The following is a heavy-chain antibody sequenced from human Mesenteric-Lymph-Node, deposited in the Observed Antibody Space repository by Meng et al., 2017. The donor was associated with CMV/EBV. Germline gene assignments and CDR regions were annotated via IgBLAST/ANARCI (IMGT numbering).Heavy chain of an antibody. Sequence: GESLKISCAASGFAFSSHAMNWVRQVPGKGLEWVSYINSGADTIDYADSVKGRFTISRDNAKNSLFLQMNSLRVEDTGVYYCASLYDFWSGYYRADVWGQGTTVTVSS. CDR1: GFAFSSHA. D-gene: IGHD3-3*01. V-gene: IGHV3-48*03. J-gene: IGHJ6*02. CDR3: ASLYDFWSGYYRADV. CDR2: INSGADTI.